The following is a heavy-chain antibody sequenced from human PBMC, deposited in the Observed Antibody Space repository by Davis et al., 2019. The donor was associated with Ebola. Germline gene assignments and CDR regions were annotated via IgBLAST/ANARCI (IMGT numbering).Heavy chain of an antibody. V-gene: IGHV4-39*01. D-gene: IGHD3-10*01. CDR1: GCSISSSTYC. CDR2: MYYTGSI. J-gene: IGHJ5*02. CDR3: ARHLFRFRSNWFDP. Sequence: PSETLSLTCSVSGCSISSSTYCWGWIRQSPGKGLEWIASMYYTGSIYHNPSLKSRVTMSVDTSKNQFSLNLTSVTAADTAVYYCARHLFRFRSNWFDPWGQGTPVTVSS.